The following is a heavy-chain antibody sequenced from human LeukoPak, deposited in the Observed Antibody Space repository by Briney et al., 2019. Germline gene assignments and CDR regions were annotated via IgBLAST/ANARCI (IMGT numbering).Heavy chain of an antibody. Sequence: ASVKVSCKASGYTFTNSGISWVRQAPGQGLEWMGWISAYNGRTNYAEKFQDRVTMTTDTSTGTAYMELRSLTPDDTALYYCARDRSSSDHWGQGTLVTVSS. V-gene: IGHV1-18*01. CDR3: ARDRSSSDH. D-gene: IGHD6-6*01. CDR2: ISAYNGRT. J-gene: IGHJ5*02. CDR1: GYTFTNSG.